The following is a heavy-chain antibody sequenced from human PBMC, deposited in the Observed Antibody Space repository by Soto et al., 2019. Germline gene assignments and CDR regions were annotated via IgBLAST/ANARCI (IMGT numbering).Heavy chain of an antibody. CDR3: AKSDTAMVSLDY. D-gene: IGHD5-18*01. CDR1: GFTFSSYA. Sequence: GGSLRLSCAASGFTFSSYAMSWVRQAPGKGLEWVSAFSGSGGSTYYADSVKGRFTISRDNSKNTLYLQMNSLRAEDTAVYYCAKSDTAMVSLDYWGQGTLVTVSS. V-gene: IGHV3-23*01. CDR2: FSGSGGST. J-gene: IGHJ4*02.